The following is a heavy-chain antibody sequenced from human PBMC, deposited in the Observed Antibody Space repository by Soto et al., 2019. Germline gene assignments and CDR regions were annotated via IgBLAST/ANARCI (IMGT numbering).Heavy chain of an antibody. J-gene: IGHJ4*02. CDR3: GRDIRGYSRALDY. Sequence: SETLSLGCHVSGDSVTSENYYWTWILQSPGKGLEWIGYAHSCGRSDYTPSLKSRVTISMNTPVNQFSLELTSVTAADTAIYYCGRDIRGYSRALDYWGQGTLVTVSS. D-gene: IGHD5-18*01. CDR1: GDSVTSENYY. CDR2: AHSCGRS. V-gene: IGHV4-61*01.